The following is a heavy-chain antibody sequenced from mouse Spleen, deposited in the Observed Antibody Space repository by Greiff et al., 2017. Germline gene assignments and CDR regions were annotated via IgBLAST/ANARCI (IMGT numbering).Heavy chain of an antibody. CDR1: GYTFTSYW. CDR2: IDPANGNT. D-gene: IGHD3-2*01. CDR3: AREGGTARATSPYYAMDY. Sequence: EVQLQQPGTELVKPGASVKLSCKASGYTFTSYWMHWVKQRPGQGLEWIGRIDPANGNTKYAPKFQGKATITADTSSNTAYLQLSSLTSEDTAIYYCAREGGTARATSPYYAMDYWGQGTSVTVSS. V-gene: IGHV14-3*01. J-gene: IGHJ4*01.